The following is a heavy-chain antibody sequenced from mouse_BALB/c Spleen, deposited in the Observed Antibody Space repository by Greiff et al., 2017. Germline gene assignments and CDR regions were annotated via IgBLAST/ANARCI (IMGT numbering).Heavy chain of an antibody. CDR1: GYTFTSYY. Sequence: QVQLQQSGAELVKPGASVKLSCKASGYTFTSYYMYWVKQRPGQGLEWIGEINPSNGGTNFNEKFKSKATLTVDKSSSTAYMQLSSLTSEDSAVYYCTRWGLTGTYAMDYWGQGTSVTVSS. D-gene: IGHD4-1*01. CDR2: INPSNGGT. CDR3: TRWGLTGTYAMDY. V-gene: IGHV1S81*02. J-gene: IGHJ4*01.